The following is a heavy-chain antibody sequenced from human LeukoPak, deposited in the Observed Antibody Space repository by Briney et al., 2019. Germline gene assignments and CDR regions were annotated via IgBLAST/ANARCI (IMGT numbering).Heavy chain of an antibody. CDR3: AKDYDYIWGSYRQFDY. J-gene: IGHJ4*02. D-gene: IGHD3-16*02. CDR2: ISGSGGST. Sequence: GGSLRLSCAASGFTVSSKYMSWVRQAPGKGLEWVSAISGSGGSTYYADSVKGRFTISRDNSKNTLYLQMNSLRAEDTAVYYCAKDYDYIWGSYRQFDYWGQGTLVTVSS. CDR1: GFTVSSKY. V-gene: IGHV3-23*01.